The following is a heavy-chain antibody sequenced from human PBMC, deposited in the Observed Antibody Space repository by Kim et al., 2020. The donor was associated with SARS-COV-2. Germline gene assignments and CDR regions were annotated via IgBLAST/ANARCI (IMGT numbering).Heavy chain of an antibody. J-gene: IGHJ5*02. D-gene: IGHD5-12*01. CDR3: ARLGMATMNWFDP. V-gene: IGHV5-51*01. Sequence: YSPSFQGQVTISADKSISTAYLQWSSLKASDTAMYYCARLGMATMNWFDPWGQGTLVTVSS.